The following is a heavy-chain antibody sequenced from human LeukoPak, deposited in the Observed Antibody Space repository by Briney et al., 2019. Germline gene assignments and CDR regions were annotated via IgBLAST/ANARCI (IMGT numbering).Heavy chain of an antibody. CDR2: IYYSGST. D-gene: IGHD3-22*01. CDR3: ARAYYDSSGYYGAFDI. CDR1: GGSISSYY. V-gene: IGHV4-59*01. Sequence: PSETLSLTCTVSGGSISSYYWSWVRQPPGKGLEWIGYIYYSGSTNYNPSLKSRVTISVDTSKNQFSLKLSSVSAADTAVYYCARAYYDSSGYYGAFDIWGQGTMVTVSS. J-gene: IGHJ3*02.